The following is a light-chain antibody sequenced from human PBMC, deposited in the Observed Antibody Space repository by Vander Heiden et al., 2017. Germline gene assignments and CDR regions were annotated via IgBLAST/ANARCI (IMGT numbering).Light chain of an antibody. CDR2: DVN. CDR1: SRDVGAYNY. V-gene: IGLV2-14*01. Sequence: QSVLTPPASVSGSPGQSITISCAGTSRDVGAYNYVSWYQQHPGKAPKLMIYDVNNRPSGVSNRFSGSKSGNTASLTISGLQAEDEADYYCSSYTTTSPYVFGTGTKVTVL. J-gene: IGLJ1*01. CDR3: SSYTTTSPYV.